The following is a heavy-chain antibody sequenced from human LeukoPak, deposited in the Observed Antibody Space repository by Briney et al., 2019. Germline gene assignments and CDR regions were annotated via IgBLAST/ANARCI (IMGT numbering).Heavy chain of an antibody. CDR1: GFAFDDYA. V-gene: IGHV3-43*02. J-gene: IGHJ4*02. D-gene: IGHD3-10*01. Sequence: GGSLRLSCAASGFAFDDYAMHWVRQAPGKGLEWVSLISGDGGSTYYADSVKGRFTISRDNSKNSLYLRMNSLRTEDTALYYCAKDISGDDRPADYWGQGTLVTVSS. CDR3: AKDISGDDRPADY. CDR2: ISGDGGST.